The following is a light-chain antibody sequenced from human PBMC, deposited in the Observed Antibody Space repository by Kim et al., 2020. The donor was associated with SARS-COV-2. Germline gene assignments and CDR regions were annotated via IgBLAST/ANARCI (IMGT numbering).Light chain of an antibody. CDR3: NSRDSSGNHVV. Sequence: ALGQTVRITCQVDSLRSYYASWYQQKPGQAPVLVIYGKNNRPSGIPDRFSGSSSRNTASLTITGAQAEDEADYYCNSRDSSGNHVVFGGGTQLTVL. CDR1: SLRSYY. V-gene: IGLV3-19*01. CDR2: GKN. J-gene: IGLJ2*01.